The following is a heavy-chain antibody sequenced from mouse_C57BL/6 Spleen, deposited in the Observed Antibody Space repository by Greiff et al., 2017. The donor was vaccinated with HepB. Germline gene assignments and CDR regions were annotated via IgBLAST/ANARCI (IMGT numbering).Heavy chain of an antibody. J-gene: IGHJ4*01. Sequence: QVTLKESGPGILQPSQTLSLTCSFSGFSLSTFGMGVGWIRQPSGKGLEWLAHIWWDDDKYYNPALKSRLTISKDTSKNQVFLKIANVDTADTVTYYCARIPRYPHYYAMDYWGQGTSVTVSS. D-gene: IGHD5-1-1*01. CDR3: ARIPRYPHYYAMDY. CDR2: IWWDDDK. CDR1: GFSLSTFGMG. V-gene: IGHV8-8*01.